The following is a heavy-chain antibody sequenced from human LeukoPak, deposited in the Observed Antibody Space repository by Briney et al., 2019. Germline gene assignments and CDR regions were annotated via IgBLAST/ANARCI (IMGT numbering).Heavy chain of an antibody. V-gene: IGHV1-2*06. CDR1: GYTFTGYY. CDR3: ARTGYSSSWYIVIFDY. Sequence: ASVKVSCKASGYTFTGYYMHWVRQAPGQGLEWMGRINPNSGGTNYAQKFQGRVTMTRDTSISTAYMELSRLRSDDTAVYYCARTGYSSSWYIVIFDYWGQGTLVTVSS. D-gene: IGHD6-13*01. CDR2: INPNSGGT. J-gene: IGHJ4*02.